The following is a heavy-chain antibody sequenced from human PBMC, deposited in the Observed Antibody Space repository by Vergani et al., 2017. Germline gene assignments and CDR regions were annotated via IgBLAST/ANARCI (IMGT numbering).Heavy chain of an antibody. V-gene: IGHV1-2*02. D-gene: IGHD3-22*01. Sequence: QVQLVQSGAEVKKPGASVKVSCKASGYTFTDYYMHWVRQAPGQGLEWMGWINPNSGGTNYAQKFHGRVTMTRDTSISTAYMELSRLRSDDTAVYYCARFGYYYDSSGQDAFDIWGQGTMVTVSS. CDR2: INPNSGGT. CDR1: GYTFTDYY. CDR3: ARFGYYYDSSGQDAFDI. J-gene: IGHJ3*02.